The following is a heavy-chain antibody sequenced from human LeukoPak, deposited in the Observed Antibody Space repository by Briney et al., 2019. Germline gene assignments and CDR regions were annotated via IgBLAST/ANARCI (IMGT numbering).Heavy chain of an antibody. CDR1: GFTFTTYS. V-gene: IGHV3-21*01. D-gene: IGHD3-3*01. CDR3: ARDFWSGYTPRKDYYYYYMDV. Sequence: GGSLRLSCTASGFTFTTYSMDWVRQAPGKGLEWVSSIDNSGTYIYYADSVKGRFTISRDNSKNSLYLQMNSLRAEDTAVYYCARDFWSGYTPRKDYYYYYMDVWGKGTTVTVSS. J-gene: IGHJ6*03. CDR2: IDNSGTYI.